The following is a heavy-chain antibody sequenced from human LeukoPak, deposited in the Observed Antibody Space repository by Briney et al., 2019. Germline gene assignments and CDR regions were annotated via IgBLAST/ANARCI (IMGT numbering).Heavy chain of an antibody. J-gene: IGHJ4*02. Sequence: SETLSLTCSVSGGPISRSSYYWTWIRQSPGRGLEWIGNTYYSGSTLYNPSLKSRVTISVDTSKNQFSLRLTSVTAADTAVYYCARPRGDLWSGYDYWGQGVLVTASP. CDR1: GGPISRSSYY. D-gene: IGHD3-3*01. CDR2: TYYSGST. V-gene: IGHV4-39*01. CDR3: ARPRGDLWSGYDY.